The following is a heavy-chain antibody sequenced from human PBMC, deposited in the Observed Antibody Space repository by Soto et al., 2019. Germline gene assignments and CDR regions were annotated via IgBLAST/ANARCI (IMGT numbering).Heavy chain of an antibody. CDR2: ISAYNGNT. V-gene: IGHV1-18*01. CDR3: ARDLWGYCGTDCYPLDV. Sequence: GASVKVSCKASGYTFTSYHISWVRQAPGQGLEWMGWISAYNGNTNYAQKLQGRVTMTTDTSTSTAYMELRSLRSDDTAVYYCARDLWGYCGTDCYPLDVWGQGTKVTVSS. D-gene: IGHD2-21*02. CDR1: GYTFTSYH. J-gene: IGHJ6*02.